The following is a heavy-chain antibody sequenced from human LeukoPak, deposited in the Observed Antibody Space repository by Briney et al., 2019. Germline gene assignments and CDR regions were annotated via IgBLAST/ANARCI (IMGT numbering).Heavy chain of an antibody. CDR3: AKDLRSCSYGSSDY. V-gene: IGHV3-30*18. CDR2: ISYDGSNK. J-gene: IGHJ4*02. D-gene: IGHD5-18*01. CDR1: GFTFNSYG. Sequence: GGSLRLSCAASGFTFNSYGIHWVRQAPGKGLEWVAVISYDGSNKYYADSVKGRFTISRDNSKNTLYLQMNSLRAEDTAVYYCAKDLRSCSYGSSDYWGQGTLVTVSS.